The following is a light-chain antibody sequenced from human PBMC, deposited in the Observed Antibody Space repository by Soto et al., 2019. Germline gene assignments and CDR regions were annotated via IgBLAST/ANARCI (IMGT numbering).Light chain of an antibody. CDR1: QDISSL. V-gene: IGKV1-13*02. CDR3: QQFSSYPLT. J-gene: IGKJ4*01. Sequence: GDRVTITCRASQDISSLFAWYQQRPGNPPKLLIYDASSLESGVPSRFSGSGSGTDFTLTISRLEPEDFAVYYCQQFSSYPLTFGGGTKVDIK. CDR2: DAS.